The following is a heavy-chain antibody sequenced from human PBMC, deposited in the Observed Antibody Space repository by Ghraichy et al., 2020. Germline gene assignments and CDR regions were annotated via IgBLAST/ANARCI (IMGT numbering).Heavy chain of an antibody. J-gene: IGHJ5*02. CDR2: IYYSGST. D-gene: IGHD6-13*01. CDR3: ARQEGYEQHAGEFDH. Sequence: SQTLSLTCTVSGGSISSSTYYWGWIRQPPGKGLEWIGSIYYSGSTYYNPSLKSRVTISVDTSKNQFSLKLSSVTAADTAVYYCARQEGYEQHAGEFDHWGQGTLVTVSS. CDR1: GGSISSSTYY. V-gene: IGHV4-39*01.